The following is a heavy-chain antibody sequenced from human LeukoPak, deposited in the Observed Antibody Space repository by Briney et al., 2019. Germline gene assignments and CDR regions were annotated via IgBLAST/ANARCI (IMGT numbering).Heavy chain of an antibody. CDR2: IYSGGST. V-gene: IGHV3-53*01. J-gene: IGHJ4*02. CDR3: ARGGYYYDSSGYSHDYFDY. D-gene: IGHD3-22*01. CDR1: GFSVSNNY. Sequence: AGGSLRLSCAVSGFSVSNNYMSWVRQAPGKGLEWVSAIYSGGSTYYADSVKGRFTISRDNSKNTLYLQMNSLRAEDTALYYCARGGYYYDSSGYSHDYFDYWGQGTLVTVSS.